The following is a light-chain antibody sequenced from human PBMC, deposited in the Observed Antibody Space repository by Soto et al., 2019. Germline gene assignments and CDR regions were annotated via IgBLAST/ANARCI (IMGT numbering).Light chain of an antibody. CDR1: SSDVGAYTY. CDR3: TSYVGSDIWV. CDR2: EVS. J-gene: IGLJ3*02. Sequence: QSALTQPPSASGSPGQSVTISCTGTSSDVGAYTYVSWYQQYPGKAPKLMIYEVSKRPSGVPDRFSGSKSGNTASLTVSGLQAEDEADYYCTSYVGSDIWVFGGGTKVTV. V-gene: IGLV2-8*01.